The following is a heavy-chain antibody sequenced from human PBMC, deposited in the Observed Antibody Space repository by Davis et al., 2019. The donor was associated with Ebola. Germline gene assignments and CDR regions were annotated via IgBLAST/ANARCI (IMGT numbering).Heavy chain of an antibody. CDR2: ISSSGSTI. J-gene: IGHJ4*02. Sequence: GGSLRLFCAASGFTFSSYEMNWVRQAPGKGLEWVSYISSSGSTIYYADSVKGRFTISRDNSKNSLYLHMNSLRAEDTAVYYCAKDFVQYPSDDYWGQGTLVTVSS. D-gene: IGHD1-1*01. CDR1: GFTFSSYE. CDR3: AKDFVQYPSDDY. V-gene: IGHV3-48*03.